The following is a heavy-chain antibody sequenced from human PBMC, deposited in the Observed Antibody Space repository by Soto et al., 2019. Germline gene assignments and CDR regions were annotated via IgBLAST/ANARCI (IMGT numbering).Heavy chain of an antibody. Sequence: PGGSLRLSCAASGFTFNSYAMNWVRQAPGKGLAWVSAIGTDSNTYYADSVKGRFTISRDNSRTTLYLQMNSLRADDTALYYCVRKYPGTRLFDYWGQGTLVTVSS. V-gene: IGHV3-23*01. CDR1: GFTFNSYA. CDR3: VRKYPGTRLFDY. D-gene: IGHD6-6*01. CDR2: IGTDSNT. J-gene: IGHJ4*01.